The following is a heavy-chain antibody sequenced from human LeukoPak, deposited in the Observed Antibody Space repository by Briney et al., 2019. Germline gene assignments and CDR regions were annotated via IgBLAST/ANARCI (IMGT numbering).Heavy chain of an antibody. J-gene: IGHJ4*02. Sequence: GGSLRLSCAASGFTFSSYWMSWVRQAPGKGLEWVGRIKSKTDGGTTDYAAPVKGRFTISRDDSKNTLYLQMNSLKTEDTAVYYCTTELNYDILTGYYPGDYWGQGTLVTVSS. CDR2: IKSKTDGGTT. D-gene: IGHD3-9*01. V-gene: IGHV3-15*01. CDR1: GFTFSSYW. CDR3: TTELNYDILTGYYPGDY.